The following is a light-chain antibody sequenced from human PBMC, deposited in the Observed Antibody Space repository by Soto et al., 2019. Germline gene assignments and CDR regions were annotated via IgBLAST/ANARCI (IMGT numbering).Light chain of an antibody. CDR2: GAS. J-gene: IGKJ4*01. Sequence: EIVLTQSPGTLSLSPGERATLSCRASQSVSSSYLAWYQQKPGQAPRLLIYGASSRATGIPDRFSGSGYGTDFTLTISRLEPEDFPVYYCQQYGSSPTTFGGRTKLEIK. V-gene: IGKV3-20*01. CDR1: QSVSSSY. CDR3: QQYGSSPTT.